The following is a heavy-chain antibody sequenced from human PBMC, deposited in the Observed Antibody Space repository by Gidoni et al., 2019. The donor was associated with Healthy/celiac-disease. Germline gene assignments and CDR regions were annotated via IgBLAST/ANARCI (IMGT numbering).Heavy chain of an antibody. J-gene: IGHJ6*02. CDR3: AKGPTFVGYFDWLLSPFGSYYGMDV. CDR2: ISYDGSNK. D-gene: IGHD3-9*01. Sequence: ASGFTFSSYGMHWVRQAPGKGLEWVAVISYDGSNKYYADSVKGRFTHPRDNSKNTLYLQMNSLRAEDTAVYYCAKGPTFVGYFDWLLSPFGSYYGMDVWGQGTTVTVSS. V-gene: IGHV3-30*18. CDR1: GFTFSSYG.